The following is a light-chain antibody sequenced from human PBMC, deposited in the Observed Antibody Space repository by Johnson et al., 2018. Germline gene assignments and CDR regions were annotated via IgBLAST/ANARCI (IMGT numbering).Light chain of an antibody. Sequence: QSVLTQPPSVSAAPGQKVTISCSGSSSNIGNNYVSWYQQLPGTAPKLLIYENNKRPSGIPDRFSGSKSGTSATLGITGLQTGDGADYYCGTWDSGLSAGNVFGTGTKVTVL. CDR3: GTWDSGLSAGNV. CDR1: SSNIGNNY. V-gene: IGLV1-51*02. J-gene: IGLJ1*01. CDR2: ENN.